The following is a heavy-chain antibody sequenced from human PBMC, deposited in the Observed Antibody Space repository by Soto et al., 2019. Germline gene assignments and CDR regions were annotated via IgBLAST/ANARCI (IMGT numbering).Heavy chain of an antibody. CDR2: IQSGGAT. CDR1: GFTVSTYD. CDR3: VRVLYDSGVVDF. V-gene: IGHV3-53*01. D-gene: IGHD5-12*01. Sequence: QLVESGGGLFQAGGSTRLSCLVSGFTVSTYDMAWVRQAPGKGLEWASVIQSGGATYYPASAQGRSTISRDNSKNTVYLQMSSLRMEDTGVYSCVRVLYDSGVVDFWGQGSRITVS. J-gene: IGHJ4*02.